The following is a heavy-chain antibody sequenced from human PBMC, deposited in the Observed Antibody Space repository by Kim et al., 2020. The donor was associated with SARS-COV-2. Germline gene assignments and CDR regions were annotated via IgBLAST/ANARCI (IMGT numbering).Heavy chain of an antibody. CDR3: ATEAADLGGGSGRADYYYGMDV. D-gene: IGHD1-26*01. CDR1: GFTFSSYS. Sequence: GGSLRRSCAASGFTFSSYSMNWVRQAPGKGLEWVSYISSSSSTIYYADSVKGRFTISRDNAKNSLYLQMNSLRAEDTAVYYCATEAADLGGGSGRADYYYGMDVWGQGTTVTVSS. V-gene: IGHV3-48*01. CDR2: ISSSSSTI. J-gene: IGHJ6*02.